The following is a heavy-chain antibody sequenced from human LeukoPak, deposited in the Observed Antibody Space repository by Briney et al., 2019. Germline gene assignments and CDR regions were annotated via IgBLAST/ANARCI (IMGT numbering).Heavy chain of an antibody. Sequence: GGSLRLSCAASGFTFSYYGIHCVRQAPGKGLEWVALIWYDGSKQFYADSVKGRFTISRDNSKNTVYLQMNSLRDEDTAAYYCARGNFEQSGGLDVWGQGTTVTVSS. J-gene: IGHJ6*02. CDR1: GFTFSYYG. CDR3: ARGNFEQSGGLDV. CDR2: IWYDGSKQ. V-gene: IGHV3-33*01. D-gene: IGHD4-11*01.